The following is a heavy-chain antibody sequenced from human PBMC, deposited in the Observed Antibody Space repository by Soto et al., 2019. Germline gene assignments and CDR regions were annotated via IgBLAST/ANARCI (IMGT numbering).Heavy chain of an antibody. Sequence: EVQLVESGGGLVQPGGSLRLSCAASGFTFSNYWMYWVRQAPGKGLGWVSRINSDGSVSSYADSVKGRLTISRDNVKNTLYLQIDSLRAEDTAVYYCARGDCVGGTCYSLAGSFYYYMDVWGKGTTVTVFS. CDR3: ARGDCVGGTCYSLAGSFYYYMDV. V-gene: IGHV3-74*01. CDR1: GFTFSNYW. CDR2: INSDGSVS. J-gene: IGHJ6*03. D-gene: IGHD2-15*01.